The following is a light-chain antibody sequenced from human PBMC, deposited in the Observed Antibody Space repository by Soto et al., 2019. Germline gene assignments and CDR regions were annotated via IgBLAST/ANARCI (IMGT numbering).Light chain of an antibody. CDR2: QVS. CDR3: SLKTSSVTWV. J-gene: IGLJ3*02. V-gene: IGLV2-18*01. Sequence: QSALTQPPSVSGSPGQSVTISCTGTSIDVGNFDLVSWYQQPPGTAPKLLIYQVSNRPSGVPDRFSGSQSGNTASLTISGLQAEDEADYYCSLKTSSVTWVFGGGTKLTGL. CDR1: SIDVGNFDL.